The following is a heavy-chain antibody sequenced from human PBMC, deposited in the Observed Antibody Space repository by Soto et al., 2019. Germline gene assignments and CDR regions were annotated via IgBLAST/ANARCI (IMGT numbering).Heavy chain of an antibody. CDR1: GFTFSDYY. Sequence: GGYLRLSCAACGFTFSDYYMSWIRQAPGKGLEWVSYISSSIYTNYADSVKGRFTISRYNAKNSLYLQMNSLRAEDTAVYYCARFRDDTYYYGMDARGQGTTVTVSS. CDR3: ARFRDDTYYYGMDA. V-gene: IGHV3-11*06. D-gene: IGHD3-22*01. CDR2: ISSSIYT. J-gene: IGHJ6*02.